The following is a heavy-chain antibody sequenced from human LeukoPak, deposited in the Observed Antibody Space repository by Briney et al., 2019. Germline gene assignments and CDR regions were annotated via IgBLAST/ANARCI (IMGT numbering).Heavy chain of an antibody. V-gene: IGHV4-59*01. CDR1: GGSISSYY. CDR2: IYYSGST. D-gene: IGHD3-10*01. CDR3: AGYYYGSGSYVY. J-gene: IGHJ4*02. Sequence: SETLSLTCTVSGGSISSYYWSWIRQPPGKGLEWIGYIYYSGSTNYNPSLKSRVTISVDTSKNQFSLKLSSVTAADTAVYYCAGYYYGSGSYVYWGQGTLVTVSS.